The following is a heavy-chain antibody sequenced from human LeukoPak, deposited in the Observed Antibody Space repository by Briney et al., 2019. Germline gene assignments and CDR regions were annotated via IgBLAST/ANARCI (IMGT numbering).Heavy chain of an antibody. CDR1: GFTFSSYA. Sequence: SLRLSCAASGFTFSSYAMHWVRQAPGKGLEWVSGISWNSGSIGYADSVKGRFTISRDNAKNSLYLQMNSLRAEDTALYYCAKDTSVRGGFYYFDYWGQGTLVTVSS. D-gene: IGHD3-10*02. V-gene: IGHV3-9*01. CDR2: ISWNSGSI. CDR3: AKDTSVRGGFYYFDY. J-gene: IGHJ4*02.